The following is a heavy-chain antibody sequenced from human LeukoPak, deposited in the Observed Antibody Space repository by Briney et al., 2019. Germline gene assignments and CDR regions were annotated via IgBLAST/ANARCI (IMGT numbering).Heavy chain of an antibody. D-gene: IGHD2-2*01. CDR2: IYHSGST. Sequence: SETLSLTCAVSGGSISSSNWWSWVRQPPGKGLEWIGEIYHSGSTNYNPSLKSRVTISVDKSKNQFSLKLSSVTAADTAVYYCARDQEGSTSSRMDVWGQGTTVTVSS. J-gene: IGHJ6*02. CDR1: GGSISSSNW. V-gene: IGHV4-4*02. CDR3: ARDQEGSTSSRMDV.